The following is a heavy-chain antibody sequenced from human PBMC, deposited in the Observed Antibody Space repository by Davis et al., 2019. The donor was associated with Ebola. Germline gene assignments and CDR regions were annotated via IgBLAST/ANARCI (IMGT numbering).Heavy chain of an antibody. D-gene: IGHD2-2*01. J-gene: IGHJ6*02. Sequence: GGSLRLSCAASGFTVSSNYMSWVRQAPGKGLEWVSYISSSSSTIYYADSVKGRFTISRDNAKNSLYLQMNSLRDEDTAVYYCAREDSVVSRGMDVWGQGTTVTVSS. V-gene: IGHV3-48*02. CDR2: ISSSSSTI. CDR3: AREDSVVSRGMDV. CDR1: GFTVSSNY.